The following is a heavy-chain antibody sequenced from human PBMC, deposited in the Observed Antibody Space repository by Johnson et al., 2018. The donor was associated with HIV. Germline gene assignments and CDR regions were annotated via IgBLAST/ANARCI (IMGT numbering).Heavy chain of an antibody. CDR3: AREALDAFDI. Sequence: QVQLVESGGCVVQPGRSLRLSCAASGFTFSSYGMHWVRQAPGKGLEWVAFIRYDGSNKYYVDSVKGRFTISRDNAKNSLYLQMNSLRAEDTAVYYCAREALDAFDIWGQGTMVTVSS. CDR1: GFTFSSYG. J-gene: IGHJ3*02. CDR2: IRYDGSNK. V-gene: IGHV3-33*01.